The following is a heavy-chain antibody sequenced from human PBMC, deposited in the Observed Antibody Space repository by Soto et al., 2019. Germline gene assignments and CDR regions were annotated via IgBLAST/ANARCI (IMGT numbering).Heavy chain of an antibody. J-gene: IGHJ6*02. Sequence: PSETLSLTCAVSGYSIASGYYWAWIRQPPGKGLEWIGSIYHAGSVYYNPSLNSRVAMSLEASDNQFSLKVTSVTSAETAVYYCARTFDYFGMDVWGQGTTVTVSS. CDR3: ARTFDYFGMDV. V-gene: IGHV4-38-2*01. CDR2: IYHAGSV. CDR1: GYSIASGYY.